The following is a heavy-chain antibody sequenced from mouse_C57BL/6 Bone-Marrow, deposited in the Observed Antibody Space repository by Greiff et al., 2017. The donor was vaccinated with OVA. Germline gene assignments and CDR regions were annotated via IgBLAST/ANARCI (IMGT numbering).Heavy chain of an antibody. J-gene: IGHJ1*03. CDR2: ISYDGSN. D-gene: IGHD2-1*01. CDR1: GYSITSGYY. V-gene: IGHV3-6*01. CDR3: ARDGNYVDWYFDV. Sequence: EVQRVESGPGLVKPSQSLSLTCSVTGYSITSGYYWNWIRQFPGNKLEWMGYISYDGSNNYNPSLKNRISITRDTSKNQFFLKLNSVTTEDTATYYCARDGNYVDWYFDVWGTGTTVTVSS.